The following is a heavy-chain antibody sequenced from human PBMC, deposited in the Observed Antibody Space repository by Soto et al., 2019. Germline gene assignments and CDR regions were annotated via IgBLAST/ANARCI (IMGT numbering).Heavy chain of an antibody. V-gene: IGHV1-69*13. Sequence: VKVSCKASGGTFYTYTFSWVRQAPGQGLEWMGSITPIYPTTNYAEKFQGRLTVTADGSTNTAYMELNSLTSEDTAVYYCARIPRYSFPTSDDLDSWGQGTLVTVSS. CDR3: ARIPRYSFPTSDDLDS. D-gene: IGHD5-18*01. J-gene: IGHJ4*02. CDR1: GGTFYTYT. CDR2: ITPIYPTT.